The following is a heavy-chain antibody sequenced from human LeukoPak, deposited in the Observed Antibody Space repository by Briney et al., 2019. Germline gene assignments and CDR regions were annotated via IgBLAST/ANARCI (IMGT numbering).Heavy chain of an antibody. D-gene: IGHD4-17*01. Sequence: GGSLRLSCAASGFTFSSCGMHWVRQAPGKGLEWVAVISYDGSNKYYADSVKGRFTISRDNSKNTLYLQMNSLRAEDTAVYYCAKEARGGHCYGDYILREGPYYFDYWGQGTLVTVSS. CDR3: AKEARGGHCYGDYILREGPYYFDY. CDR2: ISYDGSNK. V-gene: IGHV3-30*18. CDR1: GFTFSSCG. J-gene: IGHJ4*02.